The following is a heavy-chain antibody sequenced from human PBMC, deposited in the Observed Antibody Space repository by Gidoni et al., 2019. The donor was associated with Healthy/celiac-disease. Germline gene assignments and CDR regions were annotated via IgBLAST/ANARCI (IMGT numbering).Heavy chain of an antibody. V-gene: IGHV3-30-3*01. Sequence: VQLVESGGGVVQPGRSRRLSCAASGFTFSSSAMHWVRQAPGKGLEWVAVISYDGSNKYYADSVKGRFTISRDNSKNTLYLQMNSLRAEDTAVYYCARAQNYYDSSGYYSIEALDYWGQGTLVTVSS. CDR3: ARAQNYYDSSGYYSIEALDY. D-gene: IGHD3-22*01. CDR2: ISYDGSNK. CDR1: GFTFSSSA. J-gene: IGHJ4*02.